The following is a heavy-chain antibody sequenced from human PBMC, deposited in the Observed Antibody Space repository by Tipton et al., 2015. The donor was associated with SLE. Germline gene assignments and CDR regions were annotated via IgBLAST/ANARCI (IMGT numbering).Heavy chain of an antibody. V-gene: IGHV3-30*04. CDR3: AKDGGADAFDI. J-gene: IGHJ3*02. CDR1: GFTFSSYA. CDR2: ISYDGSNK. Sequence: SLRLSCAASGFTFSSYAMHWVRQAPGKGLEWVAVISYDGSNKYYADSVKGRFTISRDNSKNTLYLQMNSLRAEDTAVYYCAKDGGADAFDIWGQGTMVTVSS. D-gene: IGHD3-16*01.